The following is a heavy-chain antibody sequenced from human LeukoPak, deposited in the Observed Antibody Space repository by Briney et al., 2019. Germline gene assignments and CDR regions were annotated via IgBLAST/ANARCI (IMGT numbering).Heavy chain of an antibody. V-gene: IGHV1-18*01. CDR1: DYTFTSYG. CDR3: ARSYYYGSGSRPLDF. J-gene: IGHJ4*02. D-gene: IGHD3-10*01. Sequence: ASVKVSCKASDYTFTSYGISWVRQAPRQGLEWMGWISGYNGNTHYAQNLQGRVTMTTDTSASTAYMELRSLRSDDTAVYYCARSYYYGSGSRPLDFWGQGTLVTVSS. CDR2: ISGYNGNT.